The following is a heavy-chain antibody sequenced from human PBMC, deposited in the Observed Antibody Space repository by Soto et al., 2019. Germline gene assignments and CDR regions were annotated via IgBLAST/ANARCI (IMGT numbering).Heavy chain of an antibody. CDR3: VRETWAQLGHFDY. V-gene: IGHV1-69*12. J-gene: IGHJ4*02. CDR2: ILPVFGTA. D-gene: IGHD1-1*01. CDR1: GGTFSSYG. Sequence: QVQLVQSGAEVKKPGSSVKVSCKASGGTFSSYGISWVRQAPGQGLEWMGGILPVFGTADYAQKFQGRVTITADESTTTAYMALSSLRSEATAVYYCVRETWAQLGHFDYWGQGTLVTVSS.